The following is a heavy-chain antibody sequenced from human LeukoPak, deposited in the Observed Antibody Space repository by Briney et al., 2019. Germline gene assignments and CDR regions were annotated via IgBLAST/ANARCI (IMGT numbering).Heavy chain of an antibody. CDR2: IYTSGST. CDR1: GGSISSYY. V-gene: IGHV4-4*07. D-gene: IGHD7-27*01. J-gene: IGHJ6*03. Sequence: TSETLSLTCTVSGGSISSYYWSWIRQPAGKGLEWIGRIYTSGSTGYNPSLKSRVTMSVDTSKNQLSLKLSSVTAADTAVYYCARTGGGPPYYYYMDVWGKGTTVTVSS. CDR3: ARTGGGPPYYYYMDV.